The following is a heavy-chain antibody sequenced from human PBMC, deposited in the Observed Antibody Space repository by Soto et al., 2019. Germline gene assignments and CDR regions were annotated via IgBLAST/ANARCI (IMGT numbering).Heavy chain of an antibody. J-gene: IGHJ6*02. D-gene: IGHD2-15*01. V-gene: IGHV3-30*18. Sequence: PWGSLRLSCVASGFSFSNFGMHWVRQAPGKGLEWVAGISYDGRSESYVDSVRGRFTLSRDNSKNTLSLQMISLRPEDTGVYYCAKDLDVVMVLSATRGLDVWGQGTTVTVSS. CDR3: AKDLDVVMVLSATRGLDV. CDR2: ISYDGRSE. CDR1: GFSFSNFG.